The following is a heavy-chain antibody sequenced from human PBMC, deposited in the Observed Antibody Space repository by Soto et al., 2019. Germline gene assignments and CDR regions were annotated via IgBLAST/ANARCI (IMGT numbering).Heavy chain of an antibody. CDR1: GFSFSSFG. D-gene: IGHD2-2*02. J-gene: IGHJ6*02. CDR3: ATLRGFCISASCYNGVDV. CDR2: IWYDGSDK. Sequence: QVQLVESGRGVVQPGRSLRLSCAASGFSFSSFGMHWVRQAPGKGLEWVALIWYDGSDKYYADPVKGRFTISRDNSKSTLYLQMNSLRAEHTAVYYCATLRGFCISASCYNGVDVWGQGTTVTVSS. V-gene: IGHV3-33*01.